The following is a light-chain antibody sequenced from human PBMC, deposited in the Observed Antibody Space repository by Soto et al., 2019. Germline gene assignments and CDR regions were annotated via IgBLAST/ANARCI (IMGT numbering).Light chain of an antibody. J-gene: IGKJ4*01. Sequence: DIQMTQSPSTLSAFVGDRVTITCRASQSVNSWLAWYQQRPGKAPKLLIYDASTLESGVPSRFSGSGSGTEFTLTINSLQSEDFAVYYCQRYNNWPLTFGGGTKVDIK. V-gene: IGKV1-5*01. CDR1: QSVNSW. CDR3: QRYNNWPLT. CDR2: DAS.